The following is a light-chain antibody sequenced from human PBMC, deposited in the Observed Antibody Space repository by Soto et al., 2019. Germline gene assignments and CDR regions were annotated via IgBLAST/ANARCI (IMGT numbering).Light chain of an antibody. V-gene: IGKV3-20*01. J-gene: IGKJ2*01. CDR1: QSVRSTF. CDR3: QQYHDSPMNT. Sequence: VLPQSPDTLSLSPGDRVTLSCRASQSVRSTFLAWYQQKPGQAPRLLIYGASNRAAGIPERFSGSASGTEFTLTISSLEPDDSAVYYCQQYHDSPMNTFGQGTKLQIK. CDR2: GAS.